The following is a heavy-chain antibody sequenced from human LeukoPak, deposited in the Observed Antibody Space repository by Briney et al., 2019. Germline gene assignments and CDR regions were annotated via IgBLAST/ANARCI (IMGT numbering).Heavy chain of an antibody. CDR3: ARDLAPDCSGGSCYYYYYYMDV. Sequence: ASVKVSCKASGYTFTSYGISWVRQAPGQGLERMGWISAYNGNTNYAQKLQGRVTMTTDTSTSTAYMELRSLRSDDTAVYYCARDLAPDCSGGSCYYYYYYMDVWGKGTTVTVSS. CDR2: ISAYNGNT. V-gene: IGHV1-18*01. D-gene: IGHD2-15*01. CDR1: GYTFTSYG. J-gene: IGHJ6*03.